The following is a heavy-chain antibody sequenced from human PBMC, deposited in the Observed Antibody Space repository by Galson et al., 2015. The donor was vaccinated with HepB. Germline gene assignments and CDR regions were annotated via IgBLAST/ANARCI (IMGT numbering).Heavy chain of an antibody. V-gene: IGHV5-51*03. CDR1: GYSFPGYW. J-gene: IGHJ4*02. D-gene: IGHD6-13*01. Sequence: QSGAEVKKPGESLKISCKGSGYSFPGYWIAWVRQMPGRGLEWMGIIYPDDSRTTYSPSLQGQVTISVDKSITTAYLQWSSLRTSATAMYYCARVGHSSNWAGAFDYWGQGVLVTVSS. CDR2: IYPDDSRT. CDR3: ARVGHSSNWAGAFDY.